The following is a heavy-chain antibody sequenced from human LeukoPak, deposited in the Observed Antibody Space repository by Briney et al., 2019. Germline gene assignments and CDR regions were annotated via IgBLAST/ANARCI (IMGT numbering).Heavy chain of an antibody. Sequence: PGASLRLSCVTSGLTFTNHGFHWLRQAADKGLEWVAFVQNDGFDKYHSNSVKGRFSISRGDSKNTVYLQMNSLRAEDTALYYCARDRGKDYFGDWGQGTQVTVSS. V-gene: IGHV3-30*02. CDR2: VQNDGFDK. CDR3: ARDRGKDYFGD. D-gene: IGHD4-23*01. CDR1: GLTFTNHG. J-gene: IGHJ4*02.